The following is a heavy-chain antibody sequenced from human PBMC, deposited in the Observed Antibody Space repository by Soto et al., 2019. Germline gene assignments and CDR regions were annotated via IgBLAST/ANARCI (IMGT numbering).Heavy chain of an antibody. Sequence: QITLKESGPTLVKPTQTLTLTCSVSGFSLNTGGLGVGWIRQPPGKALEWLARIYWDEDKRYSPSLSNRLSISKDTSNNLVVFTITNMDPVDTATYYCIHSRCGGDCLRSYSSHYYYGLDVWGQGTTVTVSS. CDR2: IYWDEDK. CDR3: IHSRCGGDCLRSYSSHYYYGLDV. J-gene: IGHJ6*02. CDR1: GFSLNTGGLG. D-gene: IGHD2-21*02. V-gene: IGHV2-5*02.